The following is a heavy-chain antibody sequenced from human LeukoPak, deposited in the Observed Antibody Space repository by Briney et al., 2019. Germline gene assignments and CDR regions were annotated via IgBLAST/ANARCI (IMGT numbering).Heavy chain of an antibody. CDR3: ARRDYDYGRPGIGAYWYFDL. CDR2: INHSGST. D-gene: IGHD4-17*01. Sequence: SETLSLTCAVYGGSFSGYYWSWIRQPPGKGLERIGEINHSGSTNYNPSLKSRVTISVDTSKNQFSLKLSSVTAADTAVYYCARRDYDYGRPGIGAYWYFDLWGRGTLVTVSS. J-gene: IGHJ2*01. CDR1: GGSFSGYY. V-gene: IGHV4-34*01.